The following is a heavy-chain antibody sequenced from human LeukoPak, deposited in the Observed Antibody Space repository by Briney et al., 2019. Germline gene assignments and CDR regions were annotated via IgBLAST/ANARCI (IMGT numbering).Heavy chain of an antibody. D-gene: IGHD5-18*01. Sequence: PGGSLRLSCAVSGFSVTNNYMSWVRQAPGKGLEWVSVFYVGGATYYADSVKGRFTISRDNAKNSLYLQMNSLRAEDTAVYYCATYQGYNYGPFDYWGQGALVTVSS. CDR1: GFSVTNNY. CDR2: FYVGGAT. CDR3: ATYQGYNYGPFDY. V-gene: IGHV3-53*01. J-gene: IGHJ4*02.